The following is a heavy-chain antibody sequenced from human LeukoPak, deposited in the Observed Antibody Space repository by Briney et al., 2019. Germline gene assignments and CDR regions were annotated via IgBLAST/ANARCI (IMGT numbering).Heavy chain of an antibody. V-gene: IGHV4-31*03. CDR2: INYSGST. CDR3: SRGSVVVPAAPSFDY. CDR1: GGSISSGGYY. J-gene: IGHJ4*02. Sequence: PSQTLSLTCTVSGGSISSGGYYWSWLRQHPGLDLKWLGYINYSGSTYYYPSLQSRVTISVDKSKTQFSLKLSSVTAADTAVYYCSRGSVVVPAAPSFDYWGQGTLVTVSS. D-gene: IGHD2-2*01.